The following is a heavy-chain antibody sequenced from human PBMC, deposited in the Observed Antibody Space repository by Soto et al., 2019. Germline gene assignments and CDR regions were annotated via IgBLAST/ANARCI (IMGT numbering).Heavy chain of an antibody. CDR3: ASLKATGNFDX. V-gene: IGHV4-39*01. CDR2: FYYTGDN. Sequence: SETLSLTCTVSGGSITTTNYYWSWVRQPPGKGLELIANFYYTGDNYYSPSLRSRVTISVDTSKSQFSLILTSVTAADTAMYLCASLKATGNFDXWGHGTLVTVSX. D-gene: IGHD2-8*02. J-gene: IGHJ4*01. CDR1: GGSITTTNYY.